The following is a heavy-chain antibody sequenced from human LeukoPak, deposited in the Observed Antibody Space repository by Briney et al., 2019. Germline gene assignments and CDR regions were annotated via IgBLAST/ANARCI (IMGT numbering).Heavy chain of an antibody. V-gene: IGHV1-46*01. CDR1: GYTFTSNY. Sequence: ASVKVSCKAFGYTFTSNYMHWVRQAPGQGPEGMGVISPSGGATTYAQKFQGRVNLTRDMSTSTDYLELSSLRSEDTAVYYCARDNSVRDEAWWFNPWGQGTLVTVSS. D-gene: IGHD5-24*01. J-gene: IGHJ5*02. CDR2: ISPSGGAT. CDR3: ARDNSVRDEAWWFNP.